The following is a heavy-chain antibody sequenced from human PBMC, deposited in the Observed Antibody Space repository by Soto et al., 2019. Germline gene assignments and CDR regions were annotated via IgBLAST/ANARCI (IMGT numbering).Heavy chain of an antibody. CDR1: GFTFSNYG. CDR2: ISYGGNDK. D-gene: IGHD6-13*01. Sequence: QPGGSLRLSCAASGFTFSNYGMHWVRQAPGKGLEWVAVISYGGNDKYHADSVKGRFTISRDNSKNTLYLQMNTLRGEDTAVYYCAKDGDVAAAGYYFDYWGQGTLVTVSS. J-gene: IGHJ4*02. CDR3: AKDGDVAAAGYYFDY. V-gene: IGHV3-30*18.